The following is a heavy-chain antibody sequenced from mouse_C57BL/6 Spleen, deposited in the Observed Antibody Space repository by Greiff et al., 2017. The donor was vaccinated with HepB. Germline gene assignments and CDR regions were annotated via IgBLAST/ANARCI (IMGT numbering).Heavy chain of an antibody. CDR3: AREGYGSSPFAY. Sequence: DVHLVESGGGLVKPGGSLKLSCAASGFTFSSYAMSWVRQTPEKRLEWVATISDGGSYTYYPDNVKGRFTISRDNAKNNLYLQMSHLKSEDTAMYYCAREGYGSSPFAYWGQGTLVTVSA. J-gene: IGHJ3*01. CDR1: GFTFSSYA. D-gene: IGHD1-1*01. V-gene: IGHV5-4*01. CDR2: ISDGGSYT.